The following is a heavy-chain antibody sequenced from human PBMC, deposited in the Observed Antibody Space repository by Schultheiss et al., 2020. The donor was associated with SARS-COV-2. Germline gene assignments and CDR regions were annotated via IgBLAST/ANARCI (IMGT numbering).Heavy chain of an antibody. V-gene: IGHV3-23*01. CDR2: ISGSGGST. D-gene: IGHD2-2*02. J-gene: IGHJ5*02. CDR1: GFTFSSYS. CDR3: AKGRIVVVPAAIGGYNWFDP. Sequence: GGSLRLSCAASGFTFSSYSMNWVRQAPGKGLEWVSAISGSGGSTYYADSVKGRFTISRDNSKNTLYLQMNSLRAEDTAVYYCAKGRIVVVPAAIGGYNWFDPWGQGTLVTVSS.